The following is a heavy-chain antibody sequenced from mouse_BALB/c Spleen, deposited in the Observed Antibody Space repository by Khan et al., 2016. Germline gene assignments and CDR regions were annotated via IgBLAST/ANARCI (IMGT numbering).Heavy chain of an antibody. V-gene: IGHV1-15*01. CDR2: IHPGSGGT. CDR3: TTLVTH. D-gene: IGHD2-5*01. Sequence: VELVESGAELVRPGASVKLSCKALGYTFADYEMHWVIQTPVHGLEWIGLIHPGSGGTAYNQKFEGKATLTADKSSSTAYMELSSLTSEDSAVYYCTTLVTHWGQGTLVTVSA. CDR1: GYTFADYE. J-gene: IGHJ3*01.